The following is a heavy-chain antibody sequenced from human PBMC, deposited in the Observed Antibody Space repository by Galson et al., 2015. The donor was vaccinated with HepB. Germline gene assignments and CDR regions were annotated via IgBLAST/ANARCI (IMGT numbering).Heavy chain of an antibody. Sequence: SVKVSCKASGDRFSGHYIHWVRRAPGKGLQWLGWINPSSGGTIPAQRFQDRVTLARVTSNNTAFMELTKLTSADTAVYYCATTPGKPYCFFDLWGRGTLVIVSS. J-gene: IGHJ2*01. CDR2: INPSSGGT. CDR1: GDRFSGHY. CDR3: ATTPGKPYCFFDL. V-gene: IGHV1-2*02.